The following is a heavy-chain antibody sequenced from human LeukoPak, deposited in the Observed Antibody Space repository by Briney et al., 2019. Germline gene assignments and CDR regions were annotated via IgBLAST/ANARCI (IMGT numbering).Heavy chain of an antibody. Sequence: GGSLRLSCAASGFTFDDYAMHRVGRAPGKGLEGGSGISWNSGSIGYAHSVKGRFTISRDNAKNSLYLQMHRLRPEDMALYYCAKDIGVVAATWSAFDICGQGTMVTASS. CDR3: AKDIGVVAATWSAFDI. V-gene: IGHV3-9*03. CDR1: GFTFDDYA. J-gene: IGHJ3*02. CDR2: ISWNSGSI. D-gene: IGHD1-26*01.